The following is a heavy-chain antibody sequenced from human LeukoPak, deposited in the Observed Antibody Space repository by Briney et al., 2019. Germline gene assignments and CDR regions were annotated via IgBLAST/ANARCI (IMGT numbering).Heavy chain of an antibody. Sequence: GASVKASCKASGYTFTDYYMHWVRQAPGQGLEWMGWINPDSGGTNYAQKFQGRITMTRDTSISTAYMELSRLRSDDTAVYYCGRERLGAVGRGGIDFWGQGSQVTVSS. CDR3: GRERLGAVGRGGIDF. CDR2: INPDSGGT. J-gene: IGHJ4*02. D-gene: IGHD6-13*01. V-gene: IGHV1-2*02. CDR1: GYTFTDYY.